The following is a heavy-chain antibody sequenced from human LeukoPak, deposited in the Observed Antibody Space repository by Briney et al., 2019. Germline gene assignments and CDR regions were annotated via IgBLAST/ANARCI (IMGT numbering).Heavy chain of an antibody. CDR1: GFTFSSYA. Sequence: GGSLRLSCAASGFTFSSYAMSWVPRAPGKGLEWVSAISGSGGSTYYADSVKGRFTISRDNSKNTLYLQMNSLRAEDTAVYYCAKASEYYGSGSYPIGGFYWGQGTLVTVSS. CDR2: ISGSGGST. CDR3: AKASEYYGSGSYPIGGFY. J-gene: IGHJ4*02. D-gene: IGHD3-10*01. V-gene: IGHV3-23*01.